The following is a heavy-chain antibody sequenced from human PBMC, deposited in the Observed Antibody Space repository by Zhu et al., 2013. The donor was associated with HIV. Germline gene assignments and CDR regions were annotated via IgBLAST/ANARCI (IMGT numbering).Heavy chain of an antibody. V-gene: IGHV1-18*01. CDR2: FNLNSGGT. D-gene: IGHD1-26*01. CDR1: GYTFTSYG. CDR3: AREPRGTSGFDY. Sequence: QVQLVQSGAEVKKPGASVKVSCKASGYTFTSYGISWVRQAPGQGLEWMGWFNLNSGGTKFAQKFHGRVTMTTDTSIGTGYMELSRLASDDTAVYYCAREPRGTSGFDYWGQGTLVTVSS. J-gene: IGHJ4*02.